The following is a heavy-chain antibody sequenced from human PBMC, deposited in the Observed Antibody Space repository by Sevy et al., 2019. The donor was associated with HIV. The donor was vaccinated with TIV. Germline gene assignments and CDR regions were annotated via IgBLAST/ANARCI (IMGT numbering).Heavy chain of an antibody. CDR1: GGSITSLY. V-gene: IGHV4-59*08. CDR3: AGENAWGRGYS. J-gene: IGHJ4*02. Sequence: SETLSLTCTVSGGSITSLYWNWIRQPPGKGLEWIANIYYNGHINYSPSLKSRVTLSLDTSKNQFSLRLSSVTATDTAMYYCAGENAWGRGYSWGQGTLVTVSS. D-gene: IGHD1-26*01. CDR2: IYYNGHI.